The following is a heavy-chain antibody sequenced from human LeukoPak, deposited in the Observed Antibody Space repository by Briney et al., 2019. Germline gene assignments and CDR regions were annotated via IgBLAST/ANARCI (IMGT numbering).Heavy chain of an antibody. Sequence: GRSLRLSCAASGFTFSSYGMHWVRQAPGKGLEWVAVISYDGSNKYYADSVKGRFTISRGNSKNTLYLQMNSLRAEDTAVYYCAKDSARYCSSTSCPYGMDVWGQGTTVTVSS. CDR2: ISYDGSNK. V-gene: IGHV3-30*18. J-gene: IGHJ6*02. CDR1: GFTFSSYG. D-gene: IGHD2-2*01. CDR3: AKDSARYCSSTSCPYGMDV.